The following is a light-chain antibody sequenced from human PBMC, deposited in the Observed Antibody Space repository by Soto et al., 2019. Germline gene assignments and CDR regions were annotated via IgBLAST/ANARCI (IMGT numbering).Light chain of an antibody. V-gene: IGKV3-20*01. J-gene: IGKJ1*01. CDR1: QSVSSNY. CDR2: GAS. CDR3: QQYGSLSWT. Sequence: DIVLTQSPGTLSLSPGERATLSCRASQSVSSNYLAWYQQKPGQAPRLPIYGASTRATGVPDRFSGSGSGTDFTLSIRRLEPEDFAVYHCQQYGSLSWTFGKGTKVEIK.